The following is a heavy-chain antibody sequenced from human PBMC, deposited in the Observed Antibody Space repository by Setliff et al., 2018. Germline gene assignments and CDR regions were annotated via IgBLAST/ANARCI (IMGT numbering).Heavy chain of an antibody. J-gene: IGHJ3*02. CDR1: GGYIRSFH. CDR3: ARRGYYYGWGDSNAFDI. Sequence: SETLSLTCTVSGGYIRSFHWSWIRQPPGKGLEWIGSIYYSGTTYYNPSLKSRVTISVDTSKNQFSLKLSSVTAADTAVYYCARRGYYYGWGDSNAFDIWGQGTMVTVSS. CDR2: IYYSGTT. D-gene: IGHD3-10*01. V-gene: IGHV4-59*05.